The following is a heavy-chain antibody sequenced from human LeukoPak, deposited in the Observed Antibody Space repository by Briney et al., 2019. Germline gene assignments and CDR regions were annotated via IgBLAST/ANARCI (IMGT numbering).Heavy chain of an antibody. J-gene: IGHJ4*02. V-gene: IGHV3-30*02. CDR3: AKHSTLRVGADY. D-gene: IGHD5-12*01. CDR2: IRYDGSNK. CDR1: GFPFSSYG. Sequence: GGSLRLSCAASGFPFSSYGMHWVRQAPGKGLEWVAFIRYDGSNKYYADSVKGRFTISRDNSKNTLYLQMNSLRAEDTAVYYCAKHSTLRVGADYWGQGTLVTVSS.